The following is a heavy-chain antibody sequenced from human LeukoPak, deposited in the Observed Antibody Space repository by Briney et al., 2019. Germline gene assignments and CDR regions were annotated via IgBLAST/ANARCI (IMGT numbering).Heavy chain of an antibody. V-gene: IGHV4-59*01. D-gene: IGHD1-26*01. CDR1: GGSFSSSY. J-gene: IGHJ4*02. CDR2: IYYSGST. CDR3: ARDAVGATRRDYFDY. Sequence: SETLSLTCTVSGGSFSSSYWSWIRQPPGKGLEWIGYIYYSGSTNNNPPLKSRVTMSLDTSKNQFSLKLSSVTAADTAVYYCARDAVGATRRDYFDYWGQGTLVTVSS.